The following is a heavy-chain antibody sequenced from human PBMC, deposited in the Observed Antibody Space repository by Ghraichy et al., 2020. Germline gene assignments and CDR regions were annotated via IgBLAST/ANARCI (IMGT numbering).Heavy chain of an antibody. CDR3: ARVPLEVVDTHYGFDY. Sequence: GSLRLSCAASGFTFSSYGMHWVRQAPGKGLEWVAVIWYDGSNKYYADSVKGRFTISRDNSKNTLYLQMNSLRAEDTAVYYCARVPLEVVDTHYGFDYWGQGTLVTVSS. CDR1: GFTFSSYG. V-gene: IGHV3-33*01. CDR2: IWYDGSNK. D-gene: IGHD2-15*01. J-gene: IGHJ4*02.